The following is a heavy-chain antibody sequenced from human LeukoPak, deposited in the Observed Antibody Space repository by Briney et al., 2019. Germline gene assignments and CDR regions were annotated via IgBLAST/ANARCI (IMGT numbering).Heavy chain of an antibody. V-gene: IGHV1-46*01. J-gene: IGHJ3*02. Sequence: GASVKVSCKASGYTFTGYYMHWVRQAPGQGLEWMGIINPSGGNTNYAQNFQGRVTMTRDTSTSTVYMELRSLRSDDTALYYCARGWELSIWGQGTMVTVSS. CDR1: GYTFTGYY. D-gene: IGHD3-10*01. CDR2: INPSGGNT. CDR3: ARGWELSI.